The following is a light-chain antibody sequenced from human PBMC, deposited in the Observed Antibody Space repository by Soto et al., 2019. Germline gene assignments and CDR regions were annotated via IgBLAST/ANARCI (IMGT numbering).Light chain of an antibody. CDR2: DVS. V-gene: IGLV2-14*03. J-gene: IGLJ1*01. Sequence: QSALTQPASVSGSPGQSITISCTGTSSDVGGYNSVSWYQHHPGKAPKLILYDVSDRPSGVSYRFSGSKSGNTASLTISGLQAVDEADYYCSSYTSSSTNVFGTGTKLTVL. CDR3: SSYTSSSTNV. CDR1: SSDVGGYNS.